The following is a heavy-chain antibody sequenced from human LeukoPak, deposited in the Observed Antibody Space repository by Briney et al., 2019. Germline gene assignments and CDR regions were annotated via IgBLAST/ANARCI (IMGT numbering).Heavy chain of an antibody. CDR1: GASISTYY. CDR2: IYSSGSS. J-gene: IGHJ4*02. V-gene: IGHV4-4*07. D-gene: IGHD3-3*01. Sequence: SETLSLTCTVSGASISTYYWGWIRQSAGKGLEWIGRIYSSGSSNYNASLKSRVTMSVDTSKNQFSLKLSSVTAADTAVYYCARIFSVGYYFDYWGQGTLVTVSS. CDR3: ARIFSVGYYFDY.